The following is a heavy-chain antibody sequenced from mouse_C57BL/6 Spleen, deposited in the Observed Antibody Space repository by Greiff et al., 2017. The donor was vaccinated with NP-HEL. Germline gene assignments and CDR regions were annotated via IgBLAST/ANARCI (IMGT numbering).Heavy chain of an antibody. Sequence: VQLQQPGAELVMPGASVKLSCKASGYTFTSYWMHWVKQRPGQGLEWIGEIDPSDSYTNYNQKFKGKSTLTVDKSSSTAYMQLSSLTSEDSAVYYCARGDYGSRVYFDYWGQGTTLTVSS. CDR2: IDPSDSYT. CDR1: GYTFTSYW. J-gene: IGHJ2*01. D-gene: IGHD1-1*01. V-gene: IGHV1-69*01. CDR3: ARGDYGSRVYFDY.